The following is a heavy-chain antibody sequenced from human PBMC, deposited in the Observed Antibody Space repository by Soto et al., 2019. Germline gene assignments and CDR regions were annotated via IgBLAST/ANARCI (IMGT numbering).Heavy chain of an antibody. Sequence: GGSLRLSCAASGFTFDSYAMHWVRQTPDKGLEWVAVIAFDGAQKYYADSVKGRFTISRDNSKNTMYLQVNSLRAEDTAVYYCARTPVPHLRPPYYYHYGVDVWGQGTTVTVSS. CDR3: ARTPVPHLRPPYYYHYGVDV. D-gene: IGHD6-25*01. V-gene: IGHV3-30-3*01. CDR1: GFTFDSYA. J-gene: IGHJ6*02. CDR2: IAFDGAQK.